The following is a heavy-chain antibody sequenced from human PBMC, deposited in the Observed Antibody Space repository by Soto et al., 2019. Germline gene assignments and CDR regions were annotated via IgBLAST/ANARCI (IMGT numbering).Heavy chain of an antibody. V-gene: IGHV4-59*01. CDR2: IYYSGST. D-gene: IGHD6-19*01. Sequence: SETLSLTCSVSGGSISSSYWSWIRQPPGKGLELIGYIYYSGSTNYNPSLKSRITISVDTSKNQFSLKLSSVTAADTAVYYCARSGSGWYFDYWGQGTLVTVSS. CDR1: GGSISSSY. J-gene: IGHJ4*02. CDR3: ARSGSGWYFDY.